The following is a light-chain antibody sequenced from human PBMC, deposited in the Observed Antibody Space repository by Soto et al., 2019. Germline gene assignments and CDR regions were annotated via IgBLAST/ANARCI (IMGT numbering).Light chain of an antibody. CDR1: QSVSTN. V-gene: IGKV3-15*01. J-gene: IGKJ1*01. CDR2: GAS. Sequence: EIVMTQSPATLSVSPGERATLSCRASQSVSTNLAWYQQKPGQAPRLLIYGASTRATGIPARFSGRGSGTEFPLTISSLQSEDFAVYYCQQYNNWSPWTFGQGTKVEIK. CDR3: QQYNNWSPWT.